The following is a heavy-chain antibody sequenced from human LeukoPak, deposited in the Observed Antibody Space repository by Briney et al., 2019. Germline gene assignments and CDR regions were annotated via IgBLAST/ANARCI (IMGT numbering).Heavy chain of an antibody. CDR2: IYHSGST. CDR3: ARGGPAAADY. Sequence: PSETLSLTCAVSGVSISSGGYSWSWIRQPPGKGLEWIGYIYHSGSTYYNPSLKSRVTISVDRSKNQFSLKLSSVTAADTAVYYCARGGPAAADYWGQGTLVTVSS. D-gene: IGHD6-13*01. J-gene: IGHJ4*02. V-gene: IGHV4-30-2*01. CDR1: GVSISSGGYS.